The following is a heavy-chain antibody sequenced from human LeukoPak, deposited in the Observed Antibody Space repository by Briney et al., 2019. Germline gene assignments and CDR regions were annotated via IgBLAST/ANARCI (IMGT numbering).Heavy chain of an antibody. CDR2: ISAYNGNT. D-gene: IGHD6-13*01. Sequence: ASVKVSCKASGYTFTSYGISWVRQAPGQGLEWMGWISAYNGNTNYAQKLQGRVTMTTDTSTSTAYMELRSLRSDDTAVYYCARSRANLIYDYMDVWGKGTTVTVSS. CDR1: GYTFTSYG. V-gene: IGHV1-18*01. J-gene: IGHJ6*03. CDR3: ARSRANLIYDYMDV.